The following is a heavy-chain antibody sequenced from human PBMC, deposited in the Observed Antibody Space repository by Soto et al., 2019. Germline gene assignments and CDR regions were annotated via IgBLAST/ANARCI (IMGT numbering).Heavy chain of an antibody. J-gene: IGHJ5*02. CDR1: GYTFTSYG. CDR3: ARARNIVWPGGWFDP. CDR2: ISAYNGNT. D-gene: IGHD5-12*01. Sequence: QVQLVQSGAEVKKPGASVKVSCKASGYTFTSYGISWVRQAPGQGLEWMGWISAYNGNTNYAQKLQGRVTMTTDTSTSTAYMERRSLRSDDTAVYYCARARNIVWPGGWFDPWGQGTLVTVSS. V-gene: IGHV1-18*01.